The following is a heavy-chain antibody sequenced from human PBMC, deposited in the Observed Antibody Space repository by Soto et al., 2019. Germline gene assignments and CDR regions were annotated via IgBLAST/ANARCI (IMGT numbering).Heavy chain of an antibody. V-gene: IGHV3-30-3*01. Sequence: QVQLVESGGGVVQPGRSLRLSCAASGFTFSSYAMHWVRQAPGKGLEWVAVISYDGSNKYYADSVKGRFTISRDNSKNTLYLQMNSLRAEDTAVYDGAHLELTMGDGMDVWGQGTTVTVSS. D-gene: IGHD3-10*01. J-gene: IGHJ6*02. CDR3: AHLELTMGDGMDV. CDR1: GFTFSSYA. CDR2: ISYDGSNK.